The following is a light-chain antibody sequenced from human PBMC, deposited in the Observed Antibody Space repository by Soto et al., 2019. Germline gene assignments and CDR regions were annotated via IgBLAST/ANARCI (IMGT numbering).Light chain of an antibody. V-gene: IGKV1-27*01. CDR2: AAS. Sequence: DIQMTQSPSSLSASLGDRVTITCRASQGISVYLAWFQQKPGKVPKLLIYAASTLQSGVPSRFSGSGSGTDITLTISSQQPEDDATYYCQKYNSAPLTFGGGTKVEIK. J-gene: IGKJ4*01. CDR3: QKYNSAPLT. CDR1: QGISVY.